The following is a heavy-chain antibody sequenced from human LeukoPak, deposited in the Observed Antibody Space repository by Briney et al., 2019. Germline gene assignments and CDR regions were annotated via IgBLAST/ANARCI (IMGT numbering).Heavy chain of an antibody. CDR3: ARLDFLAFGVVITPDY. CDR2: IYYSGST. Sequence: SQTLSLTCTVSGGSISSSSYYWGWIRQPPGKGLEWIGSIYYSGSTYYNPSLKSRVTISVDTSKNQFSLKLSSVTAADTAVYYCARLDFLAFGVVITPDYWGQGTLVTVSS. D-gene: IGHD3-3*01. J-gene: IGHJ4*02. CDR1: GGSISSSSYY. V-gene: IGHV4-39*01.